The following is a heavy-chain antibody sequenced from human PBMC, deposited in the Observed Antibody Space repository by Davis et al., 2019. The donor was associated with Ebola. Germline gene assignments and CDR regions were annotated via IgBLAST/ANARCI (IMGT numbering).Heavy chain of an antibody. CDR1: GGSISSSNW. Sequence: SETLSLTCAVSGGSISSSNWWSWVRQPPGKGLEWIGEIYHSGSTNYNPSLKSRVTISVDTSKNKFSLKLTSVTAEDTAVYYCARGRRYSYGPPRYWGQGTLVTVSS. D-gene: IGHD5-18*01. V-gene: IGHV4-4*02. CDR2: IYHSGST. CDR3: ARGRRYSYGPPRY. J-gene: IGHJ4*02.